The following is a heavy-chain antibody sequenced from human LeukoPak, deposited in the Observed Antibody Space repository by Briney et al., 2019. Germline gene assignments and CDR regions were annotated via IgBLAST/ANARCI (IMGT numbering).Heavy chain of an antibody. V-gene: IGHV4-4*07. Sequence: ASETLSLTCTVPGGSISSYLWNWIRQPAGKGQERIGRIYTSCHTDYNSSPRSRVTMSLDTSKSQFSLKLTSVTGADTAVYYWARKHRDYEGSGYYMDYWGQGTLVTVSS. CDR2: IYTSCHT. CDR3: ARKHRDYEGSGYYMDY. D-gene: IGHD3-3*01. J-gene: IGHJ4*02. CDR1: GGSISSYL.